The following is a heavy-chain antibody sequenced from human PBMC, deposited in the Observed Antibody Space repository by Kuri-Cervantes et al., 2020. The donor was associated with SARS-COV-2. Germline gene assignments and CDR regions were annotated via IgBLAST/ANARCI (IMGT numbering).Heavy chain of an antibody. J-gene: IGHJ3*02. CDR1: GGSISSSSYY. CDR2: IYYSGST. V-gene: IGHV4-39*01. CDR3: ARFIAVAGTIRLNDAFDI. D-gene: IGHD6-19*01. Sequence: SETLSLTCTVSGGSISSSSYYWGWIRQPPGKGLEWIGSIYYSGSTYYNPSLKSRVTISVDTSKNQFSLKLSSVTAADTAVYYCARFIAVAGTIRLNDAFDIWGQGTMVTVSS.